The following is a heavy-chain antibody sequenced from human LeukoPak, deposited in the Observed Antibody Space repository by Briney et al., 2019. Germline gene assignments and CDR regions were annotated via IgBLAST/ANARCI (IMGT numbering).Heavy chain of an antibody. V-gene: IGHV4-61*01. Sequence: PSETLSLTCTVSGGSVSSGSYYWSWIRQPPGKGLEWIGYIYYSGSTNYNPSLKSRVTISVDTSKNQFSLKLSSVTAADTAVYYCARAGYSSGWYWFDPWGQGTLVTVSS. CDR1: GGSVSSGSYY. D-gene: IGHD6-19*01. CDR2: IYYSGST. J-gene: IGHJ5*02. CDR3: ARAGYSSGWYWFDP.